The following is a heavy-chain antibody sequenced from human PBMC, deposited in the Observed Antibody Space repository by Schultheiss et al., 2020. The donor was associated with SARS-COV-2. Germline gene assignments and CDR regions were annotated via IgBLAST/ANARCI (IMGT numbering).Heavy chain of an antibody. CDR2: ISGSGGST. V-gene: IGHV3-23*01. CDR1: GFTFSSYA. CDR3: ATIPPPLTTVVTGDY. Sequence: GGSLKLSCAASGFTFSSYAMSWVRQAPGKGLEWVSAISGSGGSTYYADSVKGRFTISRDNSKNTLYLQMNSLRAEDTAVYYCATIPPPLTTVVTGDYWGQGTLVTVSS. D-gene: IGHD4-23*01. J-gene: IGHJ4*02.